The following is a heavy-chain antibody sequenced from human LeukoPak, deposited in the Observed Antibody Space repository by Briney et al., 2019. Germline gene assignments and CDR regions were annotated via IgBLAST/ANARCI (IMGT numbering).Heavy chain of an antibody. D-gene: IGHD5-24*01. V-gene: IGHV4-61*01. CDR2: IYYSGST. CDR3: ARVGREEMSFQH. Sequence: PSETLSLTCTVSGGSVSSGSYYWSWIRQPPGEGLEWIGYIYYSGSTNYNPSLKSRVTISVDTSKNQFSLKLSSVTAADTAVYYCARVGREEMSFQHWGQGTLVTVSS. J-gene: IGHJ1*01. CDR1: GGSVSSGSYY.